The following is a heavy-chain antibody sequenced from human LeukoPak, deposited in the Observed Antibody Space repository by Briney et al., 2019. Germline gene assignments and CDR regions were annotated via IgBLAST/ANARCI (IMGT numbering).Heavy chain of an antibody. CDR1: GFTFSSCA. CDR2: ISASGGST. V-gene: IGHV3-23*01. J-gene: IGHJ4*02. D-gene: IGHD1-26*01. CDR3: AKRRGAGVGATGIDY. Sequence: GGSLRLSCAASGFTFSSCAMSWVRQAPGKGLEWVSAISASGGSTYYTDSMKGRFTISRDNSKNTLYLQMNSLRAEDTAVYYCAKRRGAGVGATGIDYWGQGTLVTVSS.